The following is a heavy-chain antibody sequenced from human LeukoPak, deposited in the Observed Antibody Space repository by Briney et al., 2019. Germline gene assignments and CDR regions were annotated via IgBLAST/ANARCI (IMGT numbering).Heavy chain of an antibody. D-gene: IGHD2-2*01. Sequence: GGSLRLSCAAAGFTFSSYGMHWVRQAPGKGLGWVAVIWYDGSNKYYADSVKGRFTISRDNSKNTLYLQMNSLRAEDTAVYYCAREGYCSSTSCLRELDYWGQGTLVTVSS. J-gene: IGHJ4*02. V-gene: IGHV3-33*01. CDR2: IWYDGSNK. CDR3: AREGYCSSTSCLRELDY. CDR1: GFTFSSYG.